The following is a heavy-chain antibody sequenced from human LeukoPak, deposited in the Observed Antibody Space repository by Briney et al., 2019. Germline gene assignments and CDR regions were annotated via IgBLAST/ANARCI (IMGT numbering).Heavy chain of an antibody. CDR3: ARVDGDIVVVTAIAPYYYYYGMDV. J-gene: IGHJ6*02. D-gene: IGHD2-21*02. CDR2: IIPILGVA. CDR1: GATFSINA. V-gene: IGHV1-69*04. Sequence: SVTLSCTAAGATFSINAISWVRQGPAQGLEWMGRIIPILGVANYDQTFQGRVTITADKSTSTAYMELSSLRSEDTAVYYCARVDGDIVVVTAIAPYYYYYGMDVWGQGTTVTVSS.